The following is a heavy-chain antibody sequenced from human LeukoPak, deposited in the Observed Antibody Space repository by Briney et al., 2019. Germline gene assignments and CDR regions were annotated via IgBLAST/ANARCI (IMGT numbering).Heavy chain of an antibody. CDR1: GGSFSGYY. J-gene: IGHJ4*02. D-gene: IGHD5-18*01. V-gene: IGHV4-34*01. Sequence: SETLSLTCAVYGGSFSGYYWSWIRQPPGKGLEWIGEINHSGSTNYNPSLKSRVTISVDTSKNQSSLKLNSVTAADTAVYYCARATWIQLWLIDYWGQGTLVTVSS. CDR2: INHSGST. CDR3: ARATWIQLWLIDY.